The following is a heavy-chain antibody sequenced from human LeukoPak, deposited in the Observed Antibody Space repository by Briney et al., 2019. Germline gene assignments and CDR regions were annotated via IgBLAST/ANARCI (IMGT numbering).Heavy chain of an antibody. V-gene: IGHV4-34*01. J-gene: IGHJ4*02. CDR2: INHSGST. D-gene: IGHD3-22*01. CDR1: GFTFSSYG. Sequence: GSLRLSCAASGFTFSSYGMTWVRQAPGKGLEWIGEINHSGSTNYNPSLKSRVTILVDTSKNQFSLKMTSVTAADTAVYYCARDQYYDVSTYYEIDYWGQGTLVTVSS. CDR3: ARDQYYDVSTYYEIDY.